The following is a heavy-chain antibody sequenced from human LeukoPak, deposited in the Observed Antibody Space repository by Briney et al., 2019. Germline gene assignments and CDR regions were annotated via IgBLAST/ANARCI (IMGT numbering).Heavy chain of an antibody. D-gene: IGHD3-3*01. CDR2: ISGSGGST. Sequence: GGSLRLSCAASGFTFSSYGMSWVRQAPGKGLEWVSAISGSGGSTYYADSVKGRFTISRDNAKNSLSLQMSSLRAEDTAVYYCARELPRYDFWSGYYSPYYYYYMDVWGKGTTVTVSS. CDR3: ARELPRYDFWSGYYSPYYYYYMDV. J-gene: IGHJ6*03. V-gene: IGHV3-23*01. CDR1: GFTFSSYG.